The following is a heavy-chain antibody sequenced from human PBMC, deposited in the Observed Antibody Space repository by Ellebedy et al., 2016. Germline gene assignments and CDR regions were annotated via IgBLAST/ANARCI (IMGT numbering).Heavy chain of an antibody. CDR2: ISASGGST. J-gene: IGHJ6*02. CDR1: GFTFSGYW. CDR3: AEHPVQAVTEEGYGMDV. Sequence: GESLKISCAASGFTFSGYWMSWVRQAPGKGLEWVSAISASGGSTYYADSVKGRFTISRDNSKNTLSLQMNSLRDEDTAVYYCAEHPVQAVTEEGYGMDVWGQGTTVTVS. V-gene: IGHV3-23*01. D-gene: IGHD6-19*01.